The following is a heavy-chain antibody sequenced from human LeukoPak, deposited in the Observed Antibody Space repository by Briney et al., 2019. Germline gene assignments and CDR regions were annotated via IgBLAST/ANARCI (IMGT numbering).Heavy chain of an antibody. D-gene: IGHD2-15*01. Sequence: ASVKVSCKASGYTFTSYYMHWVRQAPGQGLEWMGIINPSGGSTSYAQKFQGRVTMTRDMSTSTVYMELSSLRSEDTAVYYCARRIRYCSGGSCYRTFDYWGQGTLVTVSS. CDR1: GYTFTSYY. CDR2: INPSGGST. CDR3: ARRIRYCSGGSCYRTFDY. J-gene: IGHJ4*02. V-gene: IGHV1-46*01.